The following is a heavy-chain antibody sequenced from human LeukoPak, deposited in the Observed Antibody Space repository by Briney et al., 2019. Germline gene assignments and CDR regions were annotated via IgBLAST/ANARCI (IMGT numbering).Heavy chain of an antibody. CDR1: GYTFTSYG. J-gene: IGHJ4*02. Sequence: SVKVSCKASGYTFTSYGISWVRQAPGQGLEWMGGIIPIFGTANYAQKFQGRVTITADESTSTAYMELSSLRSEDTAVYYCARGSSGLPWDYWGQGTLVTVSS. D-gene: IGHD6-19*01. V-gene: IGHV1-69*13. CDR3: ARGSSGLPWDY. CDR2: IIPIFGTA.